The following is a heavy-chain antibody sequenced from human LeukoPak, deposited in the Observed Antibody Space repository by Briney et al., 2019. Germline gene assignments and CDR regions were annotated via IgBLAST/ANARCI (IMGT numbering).Heavy chain of an antibody. Sequence: GGSLRLSCAASGSTFSSYSMNWVRQAPGKGLEWVSSISSSSSYIYYADSVKGRFTISRDNAKNSLYLQMNSLRAEDTAVYYCARDNDVADFDYWGQGTLVTVSS. D-gene: IGHD2-8*01. CDR3: ARDNDVADFDY. V-gene: IGHV3-21*01. CDR2: ISSSSSYI. CDR1: GSTFSSYS. J-gene: IGHJ4*02.